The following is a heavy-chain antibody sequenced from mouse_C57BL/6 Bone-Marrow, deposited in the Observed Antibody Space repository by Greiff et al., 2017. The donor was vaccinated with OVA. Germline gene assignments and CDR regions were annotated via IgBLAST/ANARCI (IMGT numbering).Heavy chain of an antibody. CDR2: ISSGGSYT. V-gene: IGHV5-6*01. CDR3: ARRLGAMDY. Sequence: EVQRVESGGDLVKPGGSLKLSCAASGFTFSSYCMSWVRQTPDKRLEWVATISSGGSYTYYPDSVKGRFTISRDNAKNTLYLQMSSLKSEDTAMYYCARRLGAMDYWGQGTSVTVSS. J-gene: IGHJ4*01. CDR1: GFTFSSYC. D-gene: IGHD3-3*01.